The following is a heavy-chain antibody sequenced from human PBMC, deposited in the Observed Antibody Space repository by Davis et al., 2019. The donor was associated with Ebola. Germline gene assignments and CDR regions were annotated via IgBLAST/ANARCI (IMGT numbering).Heavy chain of an antibody. D-gene: IGHD3-10*01. Sequence: MPGGSLRLSCTVSSGSISSYYWSWIRQPPGKGLEWIGYINYSGNTKYNPSLKSRVSISVDTSKNQFSLKLSSVTAADTAVYYCATGAYYGSGYYFDYWGQGTLVTVSS. J-gene: IGHJ4*02. CDR2: INYSGNT. CDR1: SGSISSYY. V-gene: IGHV4-59*12. CDR3: ATGAYYGSGYYFDY.